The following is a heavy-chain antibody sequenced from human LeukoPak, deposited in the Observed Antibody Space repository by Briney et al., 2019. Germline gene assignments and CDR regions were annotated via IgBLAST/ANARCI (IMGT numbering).Heavy chain of an antibody. D-gene: IGHD6-19*01. Sequence: GGSLRLSCAASGFTFCSYGMHWVRQAPGKGLEWVAVISYDGSNKYYADSVKGRFTISRDNSKNTLYLQMNSLRADDTAVYYCAKDGQWLIYGVRGDLGGIDYWGQGTLVTVSS. V-gene: IGHV3-30*18. CDR2: ISYDGSNK. CDR3: AKDGQWLIYGVRGDLGGIDY. J-gene: IGHJ4*02. CDR1: GFTFCSYG.